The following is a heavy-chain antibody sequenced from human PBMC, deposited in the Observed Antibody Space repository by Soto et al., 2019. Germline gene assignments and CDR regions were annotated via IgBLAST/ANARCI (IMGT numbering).Heavy chain of an antibody. J-gene: IGHJ1*01. Sequence: QMQLEESGGGVAQPGRSLRLSCAASGFSFNTYVMHWVRQAPGKGLEWVAGISHDGSSQHYAGSVKGRFTISRDNSRSTLNLEMNSLTDEDTAVYHCATEYESSGHAGTFHHWGQGTLVTVSS. CDR2: ISHDGSSQ. CDR1: GFSFNTYV. D-gene: IGHD3-22*01. CDR3: ATEYESSGHAGTFHH. V-gene: IGHV3-30-3*01.